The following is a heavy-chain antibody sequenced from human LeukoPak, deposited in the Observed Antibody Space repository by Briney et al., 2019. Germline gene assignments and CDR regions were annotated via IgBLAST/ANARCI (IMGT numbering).Heavy chain of an antibody. CDR1: GFTFSSYA. CDR3: ARDRGDYFDY. Sequence: GGSLRLSCAAAGFTFSSYAMSWVRQTPGKGLEWVSTVSSSGDNTYYADSVKGRFIISRDTSKNTMYLQMNSLRAEDTAVYYCARDRGDYFDYWGQGTLVTVSS. V-gene: IGHV3-23*01. CDR2: VSSSGDNT. D-gene: IGHD3-16*01. J-gene: IGHJ4*02.